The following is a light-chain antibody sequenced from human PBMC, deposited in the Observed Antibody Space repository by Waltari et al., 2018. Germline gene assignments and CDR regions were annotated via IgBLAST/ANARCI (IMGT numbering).Light chain of an antibody. J-gene: IGLJ2*01. CDR3: SSYTSTSTLL. CDR2: DVS. Sequence: QSALTQPASVSGSPGQSITISCTGTSSDVGGYNSVSWYQQHPGKAPNLMIYDVSNRPSGVSNRFSGSKSGNTASLTISGLQAEDEADYYCSSYTSTSTLLFGGGTKLTVL. V-gene: IGLV2-14*01. CDR1: SSDVGGYNS.